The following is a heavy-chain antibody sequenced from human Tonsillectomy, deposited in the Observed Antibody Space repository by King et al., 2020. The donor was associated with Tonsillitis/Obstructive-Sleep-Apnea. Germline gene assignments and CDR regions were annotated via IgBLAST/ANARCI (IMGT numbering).Heavy chain of an antibody. CDR1: GGTFSSYA. D-gene: IGHD3-10*01. CDR2: IIPIFGTA. Sequence: QLVQSGAEVKKPGSSVKVSCKASGGTFSSYAISWERQAPGQGLEWMGGIIPIFGTANYAQKFQGRVTITADESTSTAYMELSSLRSEDTAVYYCARGYYYGSGSYLYYFDYWGQGTLVTVSS. CDR3: ARGYYYGSGSYLYYFDY. J-gene: IGHJ4*02. V-gene: IGHV1-69*01.